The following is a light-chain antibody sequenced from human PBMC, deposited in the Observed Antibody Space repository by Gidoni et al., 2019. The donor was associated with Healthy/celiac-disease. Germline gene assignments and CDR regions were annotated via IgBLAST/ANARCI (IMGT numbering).Light chain of an antibody. CDR1: QSVSSY. CDR3: QQRSNWPPVT. V-gene: IGKV3-11*01. Sequence: EIVLTLSPATLSLSPGERATLPCRASQSVSSYLAWYQQNPGQAPRLLIYDASNRATGIPARFSGSGSGTDVTLTISSLEPEDFAVYYCQQRSNWPPVTFGQGTRLEIK. J-gene: IGKJ5*01. CDR2: DAS.